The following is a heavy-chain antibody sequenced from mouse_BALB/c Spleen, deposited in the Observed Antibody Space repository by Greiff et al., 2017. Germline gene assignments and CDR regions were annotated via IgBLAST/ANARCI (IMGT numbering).Heavy chain of an antibody. J-gene: IGHJ2*01. CDR1: GYTFTSYY. CDR2: IYPGDGST. V-gene: IGHV1S56*01. CDR3: ARGLQRGFDD. D-gene: IGHD2-2*01. Sequence: QVQLQQSGPELVKPGASVKMSCKASGYTFTSYYIHWVKQRPGQGLEWIGWIYPGDGSTKYNEKFKGKTTLTADKSSSTAYMLLSSLTSEDSAIYFCARGLQRGFDDWGQGTTLTVSS.